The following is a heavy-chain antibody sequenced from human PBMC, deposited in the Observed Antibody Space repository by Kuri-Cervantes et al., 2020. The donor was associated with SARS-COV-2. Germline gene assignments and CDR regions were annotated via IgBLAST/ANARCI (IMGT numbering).Heavy chain of an antibody. CDR2: IGTAGDP. V-gene: IGHV3-13*05. J-gene: IGHJ2*01. Sequence: GESLKISCAASGFTFSSYDMHWVRQATGKGLEWVSAIGTAGDPYYPGSVKGRITISRENAKNSLYLQMNSLRAGDTAVYYCARAGTAPHWYFDLWGRGTLVTVSS. D-gene: IGHD6-13*01. CDR3: ARAGTAPHWYFDL. CDR1: GFTFSSYD.